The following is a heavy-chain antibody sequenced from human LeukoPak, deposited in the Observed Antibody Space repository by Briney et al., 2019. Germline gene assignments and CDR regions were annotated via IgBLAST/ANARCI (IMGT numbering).Heavy chain of an antibody. V-gene: IGHV3-11*04. CDR1: GFTFSDYY. CDR2: ISSSGGSI. D-gene: IGHD6-19*01. CDR3: ASSSVAVPRTFDY. Sequence: GGSLRLSCAASGFTFSDYYMNWIRQAPGKGLEWVSYISSSGGSIYYADSVKGRFTISRDNAKNSLYLQMNSLRAEDTAVYHCASSSVAVPRTFDYWGQGTLVTVSS. J-gene: IGHJ4*02.